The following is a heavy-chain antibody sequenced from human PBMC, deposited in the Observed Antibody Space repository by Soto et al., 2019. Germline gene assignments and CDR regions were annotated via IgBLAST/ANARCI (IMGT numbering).Heavy chain of an antibody. Sequence: FGPTLLSPRQTLGLTCTFGGFSLSTSGMCVSWIRQPPGKALESLALIDWDDDKYYSTSLKTRLTISKDTSKNQVVLTMTNMDPVDTATYYCARIRKIGYCSGGSCYGYYYGMDVWGQGTTVTLSS. CDR1: GFSLSTSGMC. J-gene: IGHJ6*02. CDR2: IDWDDDK. D-gene: IGHD2-15*01. V-gene: IGHV2-70*01. CDR3: ARIRKIGYCSGGSCYGYYYGMDV.